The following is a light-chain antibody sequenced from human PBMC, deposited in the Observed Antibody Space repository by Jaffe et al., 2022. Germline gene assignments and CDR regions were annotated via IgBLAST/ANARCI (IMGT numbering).Light chain of an antibody. J-gene: IGLJ1*01. V-gene: IGLV2-14*01. CDR2: EVS. CDR3: SSYTSSSIVRYV. Sequence: QSALTQPASVSGSPGQSITISCTGTSSDVGGYNYVSWYQQHPGKAPKLMIYEVSNRPSGVSNRFSGSKSGNTASLTISGLQAEDEADYYCSSYTSSSIVRYVFGTGTKVTVL. CDR1: SSDVGGYNY.